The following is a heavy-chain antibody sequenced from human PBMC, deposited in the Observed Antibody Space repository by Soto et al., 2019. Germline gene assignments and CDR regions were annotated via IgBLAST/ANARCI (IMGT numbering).Heavy chain of an antibody. J-gene: IGHJ4*02. CDR1: GYAFSAYW. V-gene: IGHV5-51*01. D-gene: IGHD6-6*01. CDR3: ARQTYSSSSVDYSDY. CDR2: IYPGDSDT. Sequence: PGESLKISCKVSGYAFSAYWIAWVRQMSGKGLEWMGIIYPGDSDTRYSPSFQGQVTISADKSISTAYLQWSSLEASDTAMYYCARQTYSSSSVDYSDYWGQGTLVTVSS.